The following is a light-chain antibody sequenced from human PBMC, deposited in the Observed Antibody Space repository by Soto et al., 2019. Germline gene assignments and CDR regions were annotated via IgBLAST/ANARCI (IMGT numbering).Light chain of an antibody. CDR2: DAS. J-gene: IGKJ1*01. Sequence: IQVTQSPSSLSASIGDTVTISCRASQGIATGLAWYQQKPGAPPKLLIYDASTLERGIPSRFSGRGSGTHFILTIASLQPDDFATYYCQQYETFSGTFGPGTKVDIK. CDR3: QQYETFSGT. CDR1: QGIATG. V-gene: IGKV1-13*02.